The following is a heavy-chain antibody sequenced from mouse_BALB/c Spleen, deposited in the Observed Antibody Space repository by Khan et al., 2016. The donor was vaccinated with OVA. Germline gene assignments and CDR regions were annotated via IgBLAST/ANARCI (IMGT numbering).Heavy chain of an antibody. CDR2: ISTGGSYT. D-gene: IGHD1-1*01. Sequence: MQLVESGGDLVKPGGSLKLSCAASGFTFSTYGMSWVRQTPDKRLEWVATISTGGSYTYYPDSVKGRFTISRDNAKNTLYLQMSSLKSEDTAMFYCDRLAYYFGSEGVAYWGQGTLVNV. J-gene: IGHJ3*01. CDR1: GFTFSTYG. V-gene: IGHV5-6*01. CDR3: DRLAYYFGSEGVAY.